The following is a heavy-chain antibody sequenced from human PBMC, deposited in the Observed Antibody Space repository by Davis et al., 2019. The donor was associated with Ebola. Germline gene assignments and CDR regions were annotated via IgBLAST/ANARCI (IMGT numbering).Heavy chain of an antibody. CDR3: AREGRYYYYYGMDV. V-gene: IGHV3-53*01. Sequence: GESLKISCAASGFTFSSYAMSWVRQAPGKGLEWVSVIYSGGSTYYADSVKGRFTISRDNSKNTLYLQMNSLRAEDTAVYYCAREGRYYYYYGMDVWGQGTTVTVSS. CDR2: IYSGGST. J-gene: IGHJ6*02. CDR1: GFTFSSYA.